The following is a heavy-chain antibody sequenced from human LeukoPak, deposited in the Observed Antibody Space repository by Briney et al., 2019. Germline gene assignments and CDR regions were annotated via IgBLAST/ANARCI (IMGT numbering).Heavy chain of an antibody. CDR2: IYYSRST. Sequence: SETLSLTCTVSGGSISSSSYYWGWIRQPPGKGLEWIGSIYYSRSTYYNPSLKSRVTISVDTSKNQFSLKLSSVTAADTAVYYCARKYCSSTSFYTRAPYYFDYWGQGTLVTVSS. CDR1: GGSISSSSYY. D-gene: IGHD2-2*02. CDR3: ARKYCSSTSFYTRAPYYFDY. V-gene: IGHV4-39*07. J-gene: IGHJ4*02.